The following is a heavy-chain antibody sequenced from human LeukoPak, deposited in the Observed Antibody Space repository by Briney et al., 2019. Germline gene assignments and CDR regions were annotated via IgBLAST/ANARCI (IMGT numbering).Heavy chain of an antibody. V-gene: IGHV3-23*01. Sequence: ETLSLTCTVSGASVSSGSYYWSWVRQAPGKGLEWVSALSTSGDNTYYADSVKGRFTISRDNSKNTLYVQMNSLGAEDTAVYYCAKSSIVGATTLYFDYWGQGTLVTVSS. J-gene: IGHJ4*02. D-gene: IGHD1-26*01. CDR3: AKSSIVGATTLYFDY. CDR1: GASVSSGSYY. CDR2: LSTSGDNT.